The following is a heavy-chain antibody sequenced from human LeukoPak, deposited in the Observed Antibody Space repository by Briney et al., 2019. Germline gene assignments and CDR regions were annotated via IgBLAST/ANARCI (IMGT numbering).Heavy chain of an antibody. J-gene: IGHJ3*02. D-gene: IGHD2-15*01. CDR1: GYTFTGYY. Sequence: GASVKVSCKASGYTFTGYYMHWVRQAPGQGLEWMGWINPNSDRTNYAQKFQGWVTMTRDTSISTAYMELSRLRSDDTAVYYCAREMGYGYCSGGSCYSESAFDIWGQGTMVTVSS. V-gene: IGHV1-2*04. CDR2: INPNSDRT. CDR3: AREMGYGYCSGGSCYSESAFDI.